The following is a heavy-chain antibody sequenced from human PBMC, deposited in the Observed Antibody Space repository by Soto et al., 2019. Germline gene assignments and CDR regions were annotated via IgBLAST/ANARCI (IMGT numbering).Heavy chain of an antibody. J-gene: IGHJ4*02. CDR2: VSGSGGGT. CDR3: AKDLGTFPPGYNSN. V-gene: IGHV3-23*01. D-gene: IGHD1-1*01. Sequence: GGSLRLSCAASGFTFTTYAMSWVRQAPGKGLEWVSAVSGSGGGTYYADSVKGRFTISRDNSKNTLYLQMNSLRAEDTAVYYCAKDLGTFPPGYNSNWGQGTLVTVS. CDR1: GFTFTTYA.